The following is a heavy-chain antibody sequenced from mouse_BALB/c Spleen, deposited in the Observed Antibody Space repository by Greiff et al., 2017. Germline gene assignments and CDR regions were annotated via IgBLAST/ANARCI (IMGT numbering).Heavy chain of an antibody. D-gene: IGHD2-10*02. Sequence: EVKLQESGPGLVKPSQSLSLTCTVTGYSITSDYAWNWIRQFPGNQLEWMGYISYSGSTSYNPSLKSRISITRDTSKNQFFLQLNSVTTEDTATYYCARSRYGNYALYFDYWGQGTTLTVSS. J-gene: IGHJ2*01. V-gene: IGHV3-2*02. CDR1: GYSITSDYA. CDR2: ISYSGST. CDR3: ARSRYGNYALYFDY.